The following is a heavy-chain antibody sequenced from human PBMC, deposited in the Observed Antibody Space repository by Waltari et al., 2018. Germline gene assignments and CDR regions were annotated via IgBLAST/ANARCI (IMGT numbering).Heavy chain of an antibody. CDR2: INTDGTRT. V-gene: IGHV3-74*01. D-gene: IGHD5-12*01. CDR3: ARVGEGEMATIAALDY. J-gene: IGHJ4*02. CDR1: GSTFSSYC. Sequence: EVHLVESGGGLLQPGGSLSPSCSASGSTFSSYCIHWVRRLPGKGLVWVSRINTDGTRTTYADSVKGRFTISRDNAKNMLYLEMNSLRAEDTAVYYCARVGEGEMATIAALDYWGQGTLVTVSS.